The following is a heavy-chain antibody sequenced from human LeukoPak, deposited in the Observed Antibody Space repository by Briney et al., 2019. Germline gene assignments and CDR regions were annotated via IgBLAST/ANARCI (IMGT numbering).Heavy chain of an antibody. CDR3: AKVSRITMIVVVNPLDY. CDR1: GFTVSSNY. V-gene: IGHV3-53*01. Sequence: GGSLRLSCAASGFTVSSNYMNGVRQAPGKGLEGVSVIYGGGNIYYADSVKGRFTISRDNSKNTLYLQMNSLRAEDTAVYYCAKVSRITMIVVVNPLDYWGQGTLVTVSS. CDR2: IYGGGNI. D-gene: IGHD3-22*01. J-gene: IGHJ4*02.